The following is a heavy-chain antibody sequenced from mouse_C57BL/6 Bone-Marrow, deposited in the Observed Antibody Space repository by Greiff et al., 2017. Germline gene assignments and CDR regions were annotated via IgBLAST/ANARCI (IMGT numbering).Heavy chain of an antibody. V-gene: IGHV1-82*01. CDR2: IYPGDGDT. Sequence: VQLVESGPELVKPGASVKISCKASGYAFSSSWMNWVKQRPGKGLEWIGRIYPGDGDTNYNGKFKGKATLTADKSSSTAYMQLSSLTSEDSAVYFCARRLSYFDYWGQGTTLTVSS. CDR1: GYAFSSSW. CDR3: ARRLSYFDY. J-gene: IGHJ2*01.